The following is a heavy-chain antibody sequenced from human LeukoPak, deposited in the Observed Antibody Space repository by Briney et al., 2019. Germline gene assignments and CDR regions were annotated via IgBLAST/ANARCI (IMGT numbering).Heavy chain of an antibody. CDR2: IIPIFGTA. Sequence: SVKVSCKASGGTLSSYAISWVRQAPGQGLKWMGGIIPIFGTANYAQKFQGRVTITADESTSTAYMELSSLRSEDTAVYYCARVTAVAGTGGYFDYWGQGTLVTVSS. CDR1: GGTLSSYA. D-gene: IGHD6-19*01. CDR3: ARVTAVAGTGGYFDY. J-gene: IGHJ4*02. V-gene: IGHV1-69*13.